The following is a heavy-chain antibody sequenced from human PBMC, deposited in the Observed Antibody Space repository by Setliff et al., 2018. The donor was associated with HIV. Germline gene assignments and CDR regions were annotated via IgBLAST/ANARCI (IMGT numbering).Heavy chain of an antibody. Sequence: LSLTCTVSGGSISSQYWSWIRQSPGKGPEWIGHIYYSGSTNYNPSLKSRVTISVDTSKNQFSLKLSSVTAADTAVYYCARAPITIFGVIIIPVYFDYWGQGTLVTVSS. CDR1: GGSISSQY. CDR3: ARAPITIFGVIIIPVYFDY. V-gene: IGHV4-59*08. J-gene: IGHJ4*02. CDR2: IYYSGST. D-gene: IGHD3-3*01.